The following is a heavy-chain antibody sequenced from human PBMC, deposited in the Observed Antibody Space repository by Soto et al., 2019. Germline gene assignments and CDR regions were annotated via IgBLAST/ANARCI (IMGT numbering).Heavy chain of an antibody. J-gene: IGHJ4*02. CDR1: GGTFTSYT. Sequence: QVQLVQSGAEVKKPGSSVKVSCKASGGTFTSYTISWVRQAPGQGLEWMGRIIPILGIANYAQKFQGRVTITADKSTSTAYMELSSLRSEDTAVYYCARERDSGYEDYWGQGTLVTVSS. D-gene: IGHD5-12*01. CDR2: IIPILGIA. CDR3: ARERDSGYEDY. V-gene: IGHV1-69*08.